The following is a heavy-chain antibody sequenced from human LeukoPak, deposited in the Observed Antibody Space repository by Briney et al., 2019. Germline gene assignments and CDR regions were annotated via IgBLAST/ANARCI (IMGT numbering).Heavy chain of an antibody. D-gene: IGHD3-22*01. CDR1: GFSLSTSGVG. J-gene: IGHJ4*02. CDR2: IYWNDDK. Sequence: SGPTLVKPTQTLTLTCTFSGFSLSTSGVGVGWIRQPPGKALEWLALIYWNDDKRYSPSLKSRLTITKDTSKNQVVLTMTNMDPVDTATYYCAHSGPGYHDSSGYYPPLYYFDYWGQGTLVTVSS. V-gene: IGHV2-5*01. CDR3: AHSGPGYHDSSGYYPPLYYFDY.